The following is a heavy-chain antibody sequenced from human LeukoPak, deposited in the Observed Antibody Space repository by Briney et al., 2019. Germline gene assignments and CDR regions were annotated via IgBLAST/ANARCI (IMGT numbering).Heavy chain of an antibody. D-gene: IGHD3-10*01. CDR3: ATYGSGSGTFFDC. CDR2: ISHSGSTI. CDR1: GYMFSEYY. Sequence: GGSLRLSCAASGYMFSEYYMSWIRQTPEKGLEWLSYISHSGSTIYYADSVKGRFTISRDNAKNSLYLQMDSLRAEDTGLYYCATYGSGSGTFFDCWGQGTLVTVSS. J-gene: IGHJ4*01. V-gene: IGHV3-11*04.